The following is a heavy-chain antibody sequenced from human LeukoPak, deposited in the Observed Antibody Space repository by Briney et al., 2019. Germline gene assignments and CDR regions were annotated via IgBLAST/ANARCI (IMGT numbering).Heavy chain of an antibody. D-gene: IGHD5-24*01. CDR1: GGSFSGYY. CDR2: TNHSGST. Sequence: SETLSLTCAVYGGSFSGYYWSWIRQPPGKGLEWIGETNHSGSTNYNPSLKSRVTISVDTSKNQFSLKLSSVTAADTAVYYCARRIRYGYTPGDYWGQGTLVTVSS. V-gene: IGHV4-34*01. CDR3: ARRIRYGYTPGDY. J-gene: IGHJ4*02.